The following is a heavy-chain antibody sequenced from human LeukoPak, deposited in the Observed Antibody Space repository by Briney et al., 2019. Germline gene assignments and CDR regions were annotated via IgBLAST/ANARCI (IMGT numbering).Heavy chain of an antibody. V-gene: IGHV4-4*07. D-gene: IGHD3-9*01. CDR3: ARDYYDILTGCFDY. J-gene: IGHJ4*02. Sequence: PSETLSLTCTVSGGSMTTYYWSWIRQPAGKGPEWIGRIYTNGNTIYNPSLECRVTMSIDTSKNQFSLELRSVTAADTALYYCARDYYDILTGCFDYWDQGAQVTVSP. CDR1: GGSMTTYY. CDR2: IYTNGNT.